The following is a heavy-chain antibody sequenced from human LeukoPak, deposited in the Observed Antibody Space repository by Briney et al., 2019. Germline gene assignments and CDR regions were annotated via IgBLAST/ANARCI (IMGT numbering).Heavy chain of an antibody. CDR2: IYYSGST. CDR3: ASGPSYSSSSDYYYYYMDV. CDR1: GGSISSSSYY. Sequence: SETLSLTCTVSGGSISSSSYYWGWIRQPPGKGLEWIGSIYYSGSTYYNPSLKSRVTISVDTSKNQFSLKLSFVTAADTAVYYCASGPSYSSSSDYYYYYMDVWGKGTTVTVSS. J-gene: IGHJ6*03. V-gene: IGHV4-39*07. D-gene: IGHD6-6*01.